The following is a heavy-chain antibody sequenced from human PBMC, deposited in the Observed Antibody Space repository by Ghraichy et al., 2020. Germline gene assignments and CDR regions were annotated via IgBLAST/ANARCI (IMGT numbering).Heavy chain of an antibody. CDR1: GFTFSTFN. V-gene: IGHV3-21*01. CDR3: ARKIAARPPEY. D-gene: IGHD6-6*01. J-gene: IGHJ4*02. Sequence: GGSLRLSCAASGFTFSTFNMNWVRQAPWKGLEWVSSISTTSVYIHYADSMKGRFTISRDNAKNSVYLQMNNLTAEDTAVYYCARKIAARPPEYWGQGTLVTVSS. CDR2: ISTTSVYI.